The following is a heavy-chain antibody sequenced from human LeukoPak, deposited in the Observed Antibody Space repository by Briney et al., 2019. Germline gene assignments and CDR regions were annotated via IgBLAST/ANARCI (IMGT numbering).Heavy chain of an antibody. D-gene: IGHD2-15*01. J-gene: IGHJ1*01. CDR1: GGSISSSSYY. V-gene: IGHV3-23*01. CDR2: ISGSGGST. CDR3: AKFIVGEYFQH. Sequence: ETLSLTCTVSGGSISSSSYYWGWIRQAPGKGLEWVSAISGSGGSTYYADSVKGRFTISRDNSKNTLYLQMNSLRAEDTAVYYCAKFIVGEYFQHWGQGTLVTVSS.